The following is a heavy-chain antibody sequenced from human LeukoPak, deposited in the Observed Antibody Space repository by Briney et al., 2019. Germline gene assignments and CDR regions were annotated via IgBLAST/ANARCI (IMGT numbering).Heavy chain of an antibody. CDR1: GYTFTGYY. D-gene: IGHD6-19*01. CDR2: INPNSGGT. V-gene: IGHV1-2*02. J-gene: IGHJ4*02. CDR3: ARLPYSSGWYEFDY. Sequence: ASVKVSCKASGYTFTGYYMHWVRQAPGQGLEWMGWINPNSGGTNYAQKFQGRVTMTRDTSISTAYMELSRLRSDDTAVYYCARLPYSSGWYEFDYWGQGTLVTVSS.